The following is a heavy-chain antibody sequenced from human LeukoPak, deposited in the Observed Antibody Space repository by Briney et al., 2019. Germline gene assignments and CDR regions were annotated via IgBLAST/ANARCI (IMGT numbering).Heavy chain of an antibody. V-gene: IGHV3-30*03. CDR2: IFYYGSNK. J-gene: IGHJ4*02. D-gene: IGHD3-10*01. CDR3: ARQGWFGEADY. CDR1: GFTFSTYG. Sequence: GGSLRLSCAASGFTFSTYGMHWVRQAPGKGLEGVALIFYYGSNKYYADSVRGRFTISRDNSKNTLYLQMGSLRAEDMAVYYCARQGWFGEADYWGQGTLVTVSS.